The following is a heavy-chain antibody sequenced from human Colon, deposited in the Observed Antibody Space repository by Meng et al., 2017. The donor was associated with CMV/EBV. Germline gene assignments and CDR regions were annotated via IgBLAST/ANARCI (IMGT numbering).Heavy chain of an antibody. Sequence: GGSLRLSCKGSGYKFPTYWIGWVRQMPGKGLEWMGIIYPGDSDTRYRPSFQGQVTISADKSISTAYLQWSSLKASDTAIYYCARLRAAAGGMDVWGQGTTVTVSS. V-gene: IGHV5-51*01. J-gene: IGHJ6*02. D-gene: IGHD6-13*01. CDR3: ARLRAAAGGMDV. CDR2: IYPGDSDT. CDR1: GYKFPTYW.